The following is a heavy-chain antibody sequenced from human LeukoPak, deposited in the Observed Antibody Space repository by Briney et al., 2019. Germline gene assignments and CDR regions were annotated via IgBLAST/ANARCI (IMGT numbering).Heavy chain of an antibody. CDR3: ARGLRIAVAGTRSYYFDY. D-gene: IGHD6-19*01. CDR1: GYTFTGYY. Sequence: ASVKVSCKASGYTFTGYYMHWVRQAPGQGLEWMGWINPNSGGTNYAQKFQGRVTMTRNTSISTAYMELSSLRSEDTAVYYCARGLRIAVAGTRSYYFDYWGQGTLVTVSS. J-gene: IGHJ4*02. CDR2: INPNSGGT. V-gene: IGHV1-2*02.